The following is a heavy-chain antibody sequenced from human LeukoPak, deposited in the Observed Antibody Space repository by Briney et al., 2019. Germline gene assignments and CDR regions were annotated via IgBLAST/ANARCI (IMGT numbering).Heavy chain of an antibody. CDR2: ISASGGNT. CDR3: AKGHCSSASCYAFDS. V-gene: IGHV3-23*01. CDR1: GFTFSSYA. D-gene: IGHD2-2*01. Sequence: GGSLRLSCAASGFTFSSYAMSWVRQAPGKGLEWVSAISASGGNTYDADSEKGRFTIYRDNSKNTLGLQMNRLRAEDTAVYYCAKGHCSSASCYAFDSWGQGTLVTVSS. J-gene: IGHJ4*02.